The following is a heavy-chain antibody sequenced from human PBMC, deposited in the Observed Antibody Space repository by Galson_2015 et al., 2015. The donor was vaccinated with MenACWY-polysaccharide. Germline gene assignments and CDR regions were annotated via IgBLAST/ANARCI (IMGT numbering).Heavy chain of an antibody. Sequence: SETLSLTCSVSGGSMNGSWWNWIRQPPGKTLEYIGLISYSGYTDSNPSLKSRVAISIDTYRNQFSLNLRSVTAADTAVYYCVRGSSYDSGTGNYHAFDIWGQGKMVTVSS. V-gene: IGHV4-59*01. CDR2: ISYSGYT. J-gene: IGHJ3*02. CDR1: GGSMNGSW. D-gene: IGHD3-10*01. CDR3: VRGSSYDSGTGNYHAFDI.